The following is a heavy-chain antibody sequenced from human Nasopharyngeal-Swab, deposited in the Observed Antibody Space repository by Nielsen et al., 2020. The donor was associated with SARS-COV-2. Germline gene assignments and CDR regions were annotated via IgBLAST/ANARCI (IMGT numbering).Heavy chain of an antibody. CDR1: GYTFTSYY. CDR2: ISAYNGNT. Sequence: ASVKVSCKASGYTFTSYYMHWVRQDPGQGLEWMGWISAYNGNTNYAQKLQGRVTMITDTSTSTAYMELRSLRSDDTAVYYCARVMEMATILVGYYYYMDVWGKGTTVTVSS. D-gene: IGHD5-24*01. CDR3: ARVMEMATILVGYYYYMDV. V-gene: IGHV1-18*04. J-gene: IGHJ6*03.